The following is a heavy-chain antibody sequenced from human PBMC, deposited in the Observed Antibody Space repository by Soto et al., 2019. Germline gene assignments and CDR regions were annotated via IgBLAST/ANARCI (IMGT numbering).Heavy chain of an antibody. CDR2: ISYDGSNK. J-gene: IGHJ4*02. CDR1: GFTFSSYG. D-gene: IGHD6-19*01. V-gene: IGHV3-30*03. CDR3: ARGIEIAVAGTSAY. Sequence: GGSLRLSCAASGFTFSSYGMHWVRQAPGKGLEWVAVISYDGSNKYYADSVKGRFTISRDNSKNTLYLQMNSLRAEDTAVYYCARGIEIAVAGTSAYWGQGTLVTVSS.